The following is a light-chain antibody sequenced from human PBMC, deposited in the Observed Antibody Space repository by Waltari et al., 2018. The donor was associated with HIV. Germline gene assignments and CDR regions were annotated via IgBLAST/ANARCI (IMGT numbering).Light chain of an antibody. CDR1: QGVGSIY. Sequence: EIVLTQSPGTLSLSPGERAILSCRASQGVGSIYLNWYQQKPGQAPRLLLYGASNRASGIPDRFSGSGSGTDFTLTISSLESEDSAVYYCQQSGSSISFGQGTRLEIK. J-gene: IGKJ5*01. CDR2: GAS. V-gene: IGKV3-20*01. CDR3: QQSGSSIS.